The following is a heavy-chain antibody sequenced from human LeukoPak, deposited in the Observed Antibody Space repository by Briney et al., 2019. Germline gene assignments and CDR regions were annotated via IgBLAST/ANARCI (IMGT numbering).Heavy chain of an antibody. Sequence: GRSLRLSCAASGFTFSSYAMHWVRQAPGKGLEWVAVISYDGSNKYYADSVKGRFTISRDNSKNTLYLQMNSLSAEDTAVYYCARDYGADAFDIWGQGTMVTVSS. J-gene: IGHJ3*02. CDR2: ISYDGSNK. CDR1: GFTFSSYA. CDR3: ARDYGADAFDI. V-gene: IGHV3-30-3*01. D-gene: IGHD4-17*01.